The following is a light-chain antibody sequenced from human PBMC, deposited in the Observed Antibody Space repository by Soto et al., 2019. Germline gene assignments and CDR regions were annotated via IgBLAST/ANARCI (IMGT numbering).Light chain of an antibody. CDR2: ELS. CDR1: SSAVGTNKY. J-gene: IGLJ2*01. Sequence: QSALTQPASMSGSPGQSITISCTGTSSAVGTNKYVSWYQQHPGKAPKLMIYELSNRPSGVSNRFSGSKSGNTASLTISGLQAEDEADYYCSSYTTTTIIFGGGTQLTVL. V-gene: IGLV2-14*01. CDR3: SSYTTTTII.